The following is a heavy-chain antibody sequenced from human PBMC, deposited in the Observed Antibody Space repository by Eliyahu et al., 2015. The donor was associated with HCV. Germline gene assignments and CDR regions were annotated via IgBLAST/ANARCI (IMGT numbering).Heavy chain of an antibody. J-gene: IGHJ5*02. D-gene: IGHD6-19*01. V-gene: IGHV4-59*01. CDR2: IHYSGST. CDR1: GGSITTYC. Sequence: QVQLQESGPGLVKPSETLSLTCTVSGGSITTYCWSWIRQPPGKGLEWIGYIHYSGSTNYNPSLKSRVTISLDTSKNQFSLNLTSVTAADTAVYYCASGGGGIAVAGTGGWFDPWGQGTLVTVSS. CDR3: ASGGGGIAVAGTGGWFDP.